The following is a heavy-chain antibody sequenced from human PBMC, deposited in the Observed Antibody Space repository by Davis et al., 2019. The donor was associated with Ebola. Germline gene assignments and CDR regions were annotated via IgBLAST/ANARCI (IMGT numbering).Heavy chain of an antibody. D-gene: IGHD1-26*01. CDR2: MNPNSGST. CDR1: LYTFTSYD. V-gene: IGHV1-8*01. Sequence: ASVTVSCKASLYTFTSYDINRLRQATGQGLEWMGWMNPNSGSTSYAQKFQGRVTMTRDTSTSTVYMELSSLRSEDTAVYYCARVSQWELSFDDWGQGTLVTVSS. J-gene: IGHJ4*02. CDR3: ARVSQWELSFDD.